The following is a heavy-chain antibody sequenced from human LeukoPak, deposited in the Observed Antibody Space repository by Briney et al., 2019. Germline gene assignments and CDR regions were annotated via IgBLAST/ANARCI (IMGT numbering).Heavy chain of an antibody. D-gene: IGHD1-26*01. CDR3: ARQSRSGSPPLSGFDY. CDR2: IYYIGST. J-gene: IGHJ4*02. CDR1: GGSISSSNYY. Sequence: PSETLSLTCTVSGGSISSSNYYWGWIRQPPGKGLEWIGTIYYIGSTYYNPSLKSRVTISVDTSKKQFSLKLNSVTAADTAVYYCARQSRSGSPPLSGFDYWGQGTLVTVSS. V-gene: IGHV4-39*01.